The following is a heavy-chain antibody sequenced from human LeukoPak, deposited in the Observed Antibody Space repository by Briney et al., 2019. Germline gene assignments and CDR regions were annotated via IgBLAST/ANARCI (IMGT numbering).Heavy chain of an antibody. V-gene: IGHV4-4*07. CDR3: ARTGIEVAGTVYFDY. D-gene: IGHD6-19*01. J-gene: IGHJ4*02. Sequence: SETLSLTCTVSGASISSYYWSWIRQPAGRGLEWIRRIYVSGITNYNPSLKSRVTMSVDTSKNQFFLKLSSVTAADTAVYYCARTGIEVAGTVYFDYWGQGTLVIVSS. CDR2: IYVSGIT. CDR1: GASISSYY.